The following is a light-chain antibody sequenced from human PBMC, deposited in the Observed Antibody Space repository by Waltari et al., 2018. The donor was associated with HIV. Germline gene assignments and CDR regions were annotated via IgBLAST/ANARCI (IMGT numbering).Light chain of an antibody. CDR1: QDISNY. CDR3: QQYVNLPPLT. CDR2: DAS. Sequence: DIQMTQSPSSLSASVGDRVTITCQASQDISNYLNWYQHKPGKAPKLLIYDASNLETGVPSSFSGSGFGTDFPFTISSLQPEVIATYYCQQYVNLPPLTFGGGTKVEIK. J-gene: IGKJ4*01. V-gene: IGKV1-33*01.